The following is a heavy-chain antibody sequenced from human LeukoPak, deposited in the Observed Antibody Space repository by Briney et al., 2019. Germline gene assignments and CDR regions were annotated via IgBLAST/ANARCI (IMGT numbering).Heavy chain of an antibody. CDR2: IYRAGNT. CDR3: ATFSYAGNAGGSVGP. J-gene: IGHJ5*02. Sequence: GGSLRLSCAASGFTVSSNYMTWVRQAPGKGLEWVSVIYRAGNTYYADSVKGRFTISRDNSKNTVYPQMNSLRAEDTAVYYCATFSYAGNAGGSVGPWGQGTLVTVSS. V-gene: IGHV3-53*01. D-gene: IGHD4-23*01. CDR1: GFTVSSNY.